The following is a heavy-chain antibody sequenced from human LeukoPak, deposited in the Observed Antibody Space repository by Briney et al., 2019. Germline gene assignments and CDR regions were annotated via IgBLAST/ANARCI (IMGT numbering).Heavy chain of an antibody. CDR1: GGSITGYY. J-gene: IGHJ4*02. V-gene: IGHV4-4*07. CDR2: VYSSGVG. D-gene: IGHD1-26*01. CDR3: ARLSSPVGPMR. Sequence: SETLSLTCTVSGGSITGYYWNWIRQPAGQGLEWLGRVYSSGVGNYNPSLKSRVTMTLDKSKRQVSLRLNSVTAADTAVYYCARLSSPVGPMRWGRGTLVTVSS.